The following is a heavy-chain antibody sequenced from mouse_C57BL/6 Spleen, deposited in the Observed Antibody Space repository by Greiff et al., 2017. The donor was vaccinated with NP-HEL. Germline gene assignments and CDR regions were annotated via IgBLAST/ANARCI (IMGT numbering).Heavy chain of an antibody. V-gene: IGHV1-69*01. CDR2: IDPSDSYT. D-gene: IGHD1-1*01. J-gene: IGHJ2*01. CDR1: GYTFTSYW. Sequence: QVHVKQPGAELVMPGASVKLSCKASGYTFTSYWMHWVKQRPGQGLEWIGEIDPSDSYTNYNQKFKGKSTLTEDKSSSTAYMQLSSLTSEDSAVDYCARGDYGSSYVDYWGQGTTLTVSS. CDR3: ARGDYGSSYVDY.